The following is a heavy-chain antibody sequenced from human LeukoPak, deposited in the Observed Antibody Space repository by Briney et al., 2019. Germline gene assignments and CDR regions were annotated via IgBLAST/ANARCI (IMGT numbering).Heavy chain of an antibody. J-gene: IGHJ4*02. CDR2: INPNNGLT. CDR3: ARAWGSLYYFDY. V-gene: IGHV1-2*02. CDR1: GYTFTGYF. D-gene: IGHD3-16*01. Sequence: ASVKVSCKASGYTFTGYFLHWVRQAPGQGLEWMGWINPNNGLTNYTQKFKGRLTMTRDTSISTAYMELNRLTSDDTAVFYCARAWGSLYYFDYWGQGTLVTVSS.